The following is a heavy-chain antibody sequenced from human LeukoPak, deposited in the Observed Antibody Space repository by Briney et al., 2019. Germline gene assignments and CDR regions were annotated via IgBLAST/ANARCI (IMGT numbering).Heavy chain of an antibody. CDR2: INHSGST. D-gene: IGHD4-23*01. CDR3: ARVLGYGGNPYFDY. J-gene: IGHJ4*02. Sequence: SETLSLTCAVYGGSFSGYYWSWIRQPPGKGLEWIGEINHSGSTNYNPSLKSRVTISVDTSKNQFSLKLSSVTAADTAVYYCARVLGYGGNPYFDYWGQGTLVTVSS. CDR1: GGSFSGYY. V-gene: IGHV4-34*01.